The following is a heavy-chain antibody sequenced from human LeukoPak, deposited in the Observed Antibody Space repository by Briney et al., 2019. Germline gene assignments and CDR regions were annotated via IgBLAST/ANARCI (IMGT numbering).Heavy chain of an antibody. J-gene: IGHJ3*02. CDR1: GFTFTRYW. CDR2: INTDGSST. Sequence: GGSLRLSCAASGFTFTRYWMHWVRQAPGKGLVWVSRINTDGSSTAYADSVKGRFTISRDNAKNTVYLQMNSLRAEDTAVYYCAKDPNGDYIGAFDIWGQGTMVTVSS. CDR3: AKDPNGDYIGAFDI. D-gene: IGHD4-17*01. V-gene: IGHV3-74*01.